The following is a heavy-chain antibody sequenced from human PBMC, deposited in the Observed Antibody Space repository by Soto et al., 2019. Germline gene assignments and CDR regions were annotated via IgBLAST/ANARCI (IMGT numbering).Heavy chain of an antibody. V-gene: IGHV4-28*01. CDR1: GYSISSSNW. Sequence: SETLSLTCAVSGYSISSSNWWGWIRQRPGKGLEWIGYIYYSGSTYYNPSLKSRVTMSVDTSKNQFSLKLSSVTAVDTAVYYCARNVRVQQLVGWFDPWGQGTLVTVS. J-gene: IGHJ5*02. CDR3: ARNVRVQQLVGWFDP. D-gene: IGHD6-6*01. CDR2: IYYSGST.